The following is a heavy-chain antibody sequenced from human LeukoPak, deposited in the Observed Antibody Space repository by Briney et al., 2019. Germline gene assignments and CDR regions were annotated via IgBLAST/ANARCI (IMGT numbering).Heavy chain of an antibody. V-gene: IGHV4-39*01. D-gene: IGHD3-22*01. Sequence: SETLSLTCTVSGGSISSSSYYWGWIRQPPGKGLKWIGSIYYSATTYYNPSLKSRVSISVDTSKNQFSLKLSSVSAADTAVYYCARSSGYLFDPWGQGILVTVSS. CDR3: ARSSGYLFDP. J-gene: IGHJ5*02. CDR2: IYYSATT. CDR1: GGSISSSSYY.